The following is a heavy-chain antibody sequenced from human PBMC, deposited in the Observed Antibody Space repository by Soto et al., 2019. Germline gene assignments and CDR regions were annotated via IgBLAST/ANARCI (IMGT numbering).Heavy chain of an antibody. CDR3: ATPLDNDQASADDY. D-gene: IGHD1-1*01. J-gene: IGHJ4*02. V-gene: IGHV3-23*01. Sequence: EVQLLESGGGLVQPGGSLRLSCAASGFTFSNYAMSWVRQAPGKGLEWVSATRSSGGSTNYADSVKGRFTISRDNSKKSLYLQMNSLKGEDTAVYYCATPLDNDQASADDYWGQGTLVTVSS. CDR2: TRSSGGST. CDR1: GFTFSNYA.